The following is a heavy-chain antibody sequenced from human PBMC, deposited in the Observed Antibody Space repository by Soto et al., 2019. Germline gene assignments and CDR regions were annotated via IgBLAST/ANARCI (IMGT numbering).Heavy chain of an antibody. CDR3: ATASNYDFWSGNRGRYYYYYYMDV. J-gene: IGHJ6*03. CDR2: FDPEDGET. D-gene: IGHD3-3*01. CDR1: GYTLTELS. V-gene: IGHV1-24*01. Sequence: GASVKVSCKVSGYTLTELSMHWVRQAPGKGLEWMGGFDPEDGETIYAQKFQGRVTMTEDTSTDTAYMELSSLRSEDTAVYYCATASNYDFWSGNRGRYYYYYYMDVWGKGTTVTVSS.